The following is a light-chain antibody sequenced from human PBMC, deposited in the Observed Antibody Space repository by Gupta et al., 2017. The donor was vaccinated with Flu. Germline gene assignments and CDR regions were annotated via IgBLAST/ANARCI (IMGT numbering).Light chain of an antibody. Sequence: QVPTARTTCSGEALPKQYAYWYQQKPGQAPVLVIYKDSESPAGIPDRFSGSSSGTTVTLTISGAQAEDEADYYCQPADSSGTWVFGGGTKLTVL. CDR2: KDS. V-gene: IGLV3-25*03. CDR3: QPADSSGTWV. J-gene: IGLJ3*02. CDR1: ALPKQY.